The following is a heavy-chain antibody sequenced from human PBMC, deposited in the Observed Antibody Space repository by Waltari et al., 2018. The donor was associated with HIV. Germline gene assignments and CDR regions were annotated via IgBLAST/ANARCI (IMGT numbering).Heavy chain of an antibody. CDR2: ISYGGRKK. Sequence: QVQRVESGGGVVQPGRSLSRPWAAPRFTFIPSSMHWVRQAPGKGLEWVAIISYGGRKKYYADSVKGRFTISRDNSKNTVYLQMNSLRGEDTAVYYCARDGHFYDSRPLDYWGQGTLVTVSS. V-gene: IGHV3-30*04. D-gene: IGHD3-22*01. CDR1: RFTFIPSS. J-gene: IGHJ4*02. CDR3: ARDGHFYDSRPLDY.